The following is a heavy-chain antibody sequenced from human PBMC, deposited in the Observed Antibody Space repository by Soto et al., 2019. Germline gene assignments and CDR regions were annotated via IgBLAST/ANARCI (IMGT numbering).Heavy chain of an antibody. CDR1: GFTFSDYY. CDR3: ARDHHRYSGYDYVDY. J-gene: IGHJ4*02. CDR2: ISSSSSYT. V-gene: IGHV3-11*05. Sequence: QVQLVESGGGLVKPGGSLRLSCAASGFTFSDYYMSWLRQARGKGLEWVSYISSSSSYTNYADSVKGRFTISRDNAKNSLYLQMNSLRAEDTAVYYCARDHHRYSGYDYVDYWGQGTLVTVSS. D-gene: IGHD5-12*01.